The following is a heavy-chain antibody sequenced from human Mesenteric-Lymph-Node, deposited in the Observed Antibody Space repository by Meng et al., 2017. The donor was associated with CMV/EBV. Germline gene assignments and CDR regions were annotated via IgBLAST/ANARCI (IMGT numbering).Heavy chain of an antibody. V-gene: IGHV4-34*01. CDR3: ARHQRWLKSEGGFNY. D-gene: IGHD4-23*01. CDR1: GGSFSGYY. CDR2: INHSGST. J-gene: IGHJ4*02. Sequence: VQLQQAGGGLLKPSETLSLTCAVYGGSFSGYYWSWIRQPPGKGLEWIGEINHSGSTNYNPSLKSRVTISVDTSKNQFSLKLSSVTAADTAVYYCARHQRWLKSEGGFNYWGQGTLVTVSS.